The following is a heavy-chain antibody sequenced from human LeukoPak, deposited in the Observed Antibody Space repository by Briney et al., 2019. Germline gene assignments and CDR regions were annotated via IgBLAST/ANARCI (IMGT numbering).Heavy chain of an antibody. J-gene: IGHJ4*02. D-gene: IGHD2-2*01. V-gene: IGHV3-64*01. CDR2: ISGNGVST. CDR1: GFTFSSYA. Sequence: GGSLRLSCAASGFTFSSYAMYRVRRTPGKGLEYVSVISGNGVSTHYATSVKGRFTISRDNSKNTLFLQMGSLRAEDMAVYYCARGASDIVVVPAAVGPFDLWGQGTLVTVSS. CDR3: ARGASDIVVVPAAVGPFDL.